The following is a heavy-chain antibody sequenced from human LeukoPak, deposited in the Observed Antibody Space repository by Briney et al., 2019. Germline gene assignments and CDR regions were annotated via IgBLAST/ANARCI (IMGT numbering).Heavy chain of an antibody. D-gene: IGHD3-10*01. CDR1: GLSFSSYT. Sequence: GGSLRLSCAPTGLSFSSYTIHWVRQAPGKGLEWVSVIYSGGSTYYADSVKGRFTISRDNSKNTLYLQMNSLRAEDTAVYYCASYNYYGSGSLFDYWGQGTLVTVSS. V-gene: IGHV3-66*01. CDR3: ASYNYYGSGSLFDY. J-gene: IGHJ4*02. CDR2: IYSGGST.